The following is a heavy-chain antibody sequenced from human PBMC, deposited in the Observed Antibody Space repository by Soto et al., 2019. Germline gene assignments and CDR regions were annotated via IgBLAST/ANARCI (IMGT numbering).Heavy chain of an antibody. CDR2: ISYDGSNK. D-gene: IGHD3-10*01. CDR1: GFTFSSYG. V-gene: IGHV3-30*18. Sequence: QVQLVESGGGVVQPGRSLRLSCAASGFTFSSYGMHWVRQAPGKGLEWVAVISYDGSNKYYADSVKGRFTISRDNAKNTLYLHMTSMRAEDTVVYYCANLWIGEELRGAYKTDAFDIWGQGTMVTVSS. CDR3: ANLWIGEELRGAYKTDAFDI. J-gene: IGHJ3*02.